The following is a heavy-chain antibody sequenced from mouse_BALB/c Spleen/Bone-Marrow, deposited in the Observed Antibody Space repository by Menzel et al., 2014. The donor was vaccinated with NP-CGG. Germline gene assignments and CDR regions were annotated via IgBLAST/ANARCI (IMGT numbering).Heavy chain of an antibody. D-gene: IGHD2-14*01. CDR3: AREVRRYFDV. V-gene: IGHV1-63*02. Sequence: VQGVESGAELVRPGTSVKISCKASGYTFTNYWLGWVKQRPGHGLEWIGDIYPGGGYTNYNEKFKGKATLTADTSSSTAYMQLSSLTSEDSAVYSCAREVRRYFDVWGAGTTVTVSS. CDR2: IYPGGGYT. J-gene: IGHJ1*01. CDR1: GYTFTNYW.